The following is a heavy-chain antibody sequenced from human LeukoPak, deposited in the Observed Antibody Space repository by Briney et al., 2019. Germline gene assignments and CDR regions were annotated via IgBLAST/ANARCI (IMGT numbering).Heavy chain of an antibody. Sequence: GSSVKVSCKASGGTFSSYATSWVRQAPGQGLEWMGRIIPIFGIANYAQKFQGRVTITADKSTSTAYMELSSLRSEDTAVYHCARARRGYSYGYDYWGQGTLVTVSS. CDR2: IIPIFGIA. CDR1: GGTFSSYA. D-gene: IGHD5-18*01. J-gene: IGHJ4*02. V-gene: IGHV1-69*04. CDR3: ARARRGYSYGYDY.